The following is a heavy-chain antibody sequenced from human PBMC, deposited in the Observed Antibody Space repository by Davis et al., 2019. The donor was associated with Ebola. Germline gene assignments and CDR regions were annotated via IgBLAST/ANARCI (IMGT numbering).Heavy chain of an antibody. CDR2: IHGNGAGT. CDR3: AKDFTIST. D-gene: IGHD3-3*01. Sequence: GESLKISCTASGFTSGCCAMTWVRQAPGKGLEWVSAIHGNGAGTFYADSVKGRFTITRDNSKNTLYLEMNSVRAEDTAIYYCAKDFTISTWGQGTLVTVSS. CDR1: GFTSGCCA. V-gene: IGHV3-23*01. J-gene: IGHJ5*02.